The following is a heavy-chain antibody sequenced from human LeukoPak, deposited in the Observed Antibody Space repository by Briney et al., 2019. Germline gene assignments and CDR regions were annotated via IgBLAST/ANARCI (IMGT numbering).Heavy chain of an antibody. Sequence: PGGSLRLSCAASGFTFDDYGMSWVRQAPGKGLEWVSGISPSGDITYYADSVMGRFSISRDNPKSTVSLQMSGLRAEDTALYYCVRDLHWGGFDVWGQGTMVTVSS. CDR3: VRDLHWGGFDV. CDR2: ISPSGDIT. J-gene: IGHJ3*01. CDR1: GFTFDDYG. D-gene: IGHD7-27*01. V-gene: IGHV3-23*01.